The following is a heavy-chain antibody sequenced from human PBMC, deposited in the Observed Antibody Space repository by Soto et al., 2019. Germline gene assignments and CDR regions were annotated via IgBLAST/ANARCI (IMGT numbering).Heavy chain of an antibody. V-gene: IGHV4-39*01. Sequence: SETLSLTCTVSGGSISSSSYYWGWLRQPPGKGLEWIGSIYYSGSTYYNPSLRSRVTISVDTSKNQFSLKLSSVTAADTAVYYCARQDHDSSGYYLGMDVWGQGTTVTVSS. CDR2: IYYSGST. J-gene: IGHJ6*02. CDR3: ARQDHDSSGYYLGMDV. D-gene: IGHD3-22*01. CDR1: GGSISSSSYY.